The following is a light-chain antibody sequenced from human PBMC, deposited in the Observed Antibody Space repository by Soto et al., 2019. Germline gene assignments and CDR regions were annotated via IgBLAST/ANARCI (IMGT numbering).Light chain of an antibody. J-gene: IGKJ5*01. CDR2: AAS. CDR3: QQYNNWPPIT. Sequence: AIQMTPSPSSLSASVVDRVTITCRASQGIRNDLGWYQQKPGKAPKLLIYAASSLQSGVPSRFSGSGSGTDFTLTISSLQPEDFAVYFCQQYNNWPPITFGQGTRLEIK. CDR1: QGIRND. V-gene: IGKV1-6*01.